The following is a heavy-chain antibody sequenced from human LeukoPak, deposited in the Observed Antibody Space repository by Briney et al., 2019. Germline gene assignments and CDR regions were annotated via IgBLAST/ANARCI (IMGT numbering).Heavy chain of an antibody. CDR3: AKEYDYAGNYFDY. CDR1: GFIFNTLA. Sequence: PGGSLRLSCAASGFIFNTLAMTWVRQAPGKRLEWVSSINSGGDDTNYADSVKGRFTISRDNSKNTLYLQMNSLRAEDTAVYYCAKEYDYAGNYFDYWGQGTLVTVSS. J-gene: IGHJ4*02. V-gene: IGHV3-23*01. D-gene: IGHD4-17*01. CDR2: INSGGDDT.